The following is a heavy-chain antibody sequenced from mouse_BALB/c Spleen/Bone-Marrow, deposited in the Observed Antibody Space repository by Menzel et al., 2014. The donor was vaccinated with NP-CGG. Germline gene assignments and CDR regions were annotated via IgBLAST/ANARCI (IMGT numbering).Heavy chain of an antibody. CDR1: GFTFTSYW. CDR2: INPSNGRT. D-gene: IGHD2-1*01. CDR3: ARDGNYRYAMDY. V-gene: IGHV1S81*02. Sequence: QVHVKQSGAELVKPGASVKLSCMASGFTFTSYWIHWVKQRPGQGPEWIGEINPSNGRTNYNEKFKSKATLTEDKSSSTAYMQLSNLTSEDSAVYYCARDGNYRYAMDYWGQGTSVTVSS. J-gene: IGHJ4*01.